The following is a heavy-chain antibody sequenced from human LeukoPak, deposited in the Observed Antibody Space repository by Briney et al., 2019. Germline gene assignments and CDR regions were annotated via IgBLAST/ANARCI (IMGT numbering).Heavy chain of an antibody. V-gene: IGHV1-46*01. Sequence: APVKVSCKTSGYTFTSCYMHWVRQAPGQGLEWLGIINLSGGSTHYPQKFQDRVTTTRDTSTSTVYMELSSLRSEDTAVYYCARDLDYGEKSEDYWGQGTLVTVSS. CDR1: GYTFTSCY. CDR2: INLSGGST. J-gene: IGHJ4*02. D-gene: IGHD4/OR15-4a*01. CDR3: ARDLDYGEKSEDY.